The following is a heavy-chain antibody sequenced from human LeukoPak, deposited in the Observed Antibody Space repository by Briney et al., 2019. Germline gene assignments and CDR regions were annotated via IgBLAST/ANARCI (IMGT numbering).Heavy chain of an antibody. CDR1: GGTFSSYA. Sequence: ASVKVSCKASGGTFSSYAISWVRQAPGQGLGWMGWISAYNGNTNYAQKLQGRVTMTTDTSTSTAYMELRSLRSDDTAVYYCARDGVGSGSYSYYYYYYMDVWGKGTTVTVSS. J-gene: IGHJ6*03. CDR3: ARDGVGSGSYSYYYYYYMDV. V-gene: IGHV1-18*01. D-gene: IGHD3-10*01. CDR2: ISAYNGNT.